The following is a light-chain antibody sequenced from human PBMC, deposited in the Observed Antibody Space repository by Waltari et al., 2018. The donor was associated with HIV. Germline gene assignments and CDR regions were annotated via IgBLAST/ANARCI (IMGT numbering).Light chain of an antibody. V-gene: IGKV1-39*01. CDR2: AAS. CDR3: QQSYSGLLYT. CDR1: QNIENY. Sequence: DIRLTQSPASLSASVGERVMLVCRASQNIENYLNWYQQKPGKAPKLLISAASNLQKNVPSRIIGSGAGTDFTLAISGLQPEDFATYFCQQSYSGLLYTFGQGT. J-gene: IGKJ2*01.